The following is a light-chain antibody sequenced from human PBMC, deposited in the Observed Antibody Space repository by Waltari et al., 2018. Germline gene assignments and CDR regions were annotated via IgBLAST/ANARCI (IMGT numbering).Light chain of an antibody. CDR2: WAS. CDR3: QQYYRTPPT. Sequence: DIVMTQSPDSLAVSLGERATINCKSSQTVLYSSNNKNFVVWYQQKAGQPPKMLINWASTREFGVPDRFSGSGSGTNFTLTISSLQAEDVAVYYCQQYYRTPPTFGQGTKLEIK. J-gene: IGKJ2*01. V-gene: IGKV4-1*01. CDR1: QTVLYSSNNKNF.